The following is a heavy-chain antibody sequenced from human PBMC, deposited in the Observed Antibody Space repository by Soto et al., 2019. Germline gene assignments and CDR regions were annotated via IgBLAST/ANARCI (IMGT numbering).Heavy chain of an antibody. Sequence: QVQLQESGPGLVKPSQTLSLTCTVSGGSISSGGYYWSWIRQHPGKGLEWIGYLYYSGSTYYNPSLKSRVTISVDTSKNQFSLKLRSVTAADTAVYYCARSGDSSGYLYYFDYWGQGTLVTVSS. D-gene: IGHD3-22*01. J-gene: IGHJ4*02. CDR1: GGSISSGGYY. CDR2: LYYSGST. CDR3: ARSGDSSGYLYYFDY. V-gene: IGHV4-31*03.